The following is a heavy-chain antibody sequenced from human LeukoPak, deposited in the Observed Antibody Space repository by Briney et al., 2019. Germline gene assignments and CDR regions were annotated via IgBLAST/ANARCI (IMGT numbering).Heavy chain of an antibody. D-gene: IGHD3-10*01. CDR2: INHSGST. CDR3: VRRCMVRGVIYPTKHAFDI. V-gene: IGHV4-39*07. Sequence: SDTLSLTCTVSGGSISSSSYYWGWIRQPPGKGLEWIREINHSGSTNYNPSLKSRVTISVDTSKNQFSLKLSSVTAADTAVYYCVRRCMVRGVIYPTKHAFDIWGQGTMVTVSS. J-gene: IGHJ3*02. CDR1: GGSISSSSYY.